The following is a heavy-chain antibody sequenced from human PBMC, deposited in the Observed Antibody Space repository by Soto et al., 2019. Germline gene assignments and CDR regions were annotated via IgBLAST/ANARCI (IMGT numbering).Heavy chain of an antibody. CDR2: IYPGDSDT. V-gene: IGHV5-51*01. Sequence: PGESLKISCKGSGYSFTSYWIGWVRQMPGKGLEWMGIIYPGDSDTRYSPSFQGQVTISADTSENQFSLRLSSVTAADTAVYYCARKDSGYGDYMDVWGKGTTVTVSS. CDR1: GYSFTSYW. D-gene: IGHD5-12*01. CDR3: ARKDSGYGDYMDV. J-gene: IGHJ6*03.